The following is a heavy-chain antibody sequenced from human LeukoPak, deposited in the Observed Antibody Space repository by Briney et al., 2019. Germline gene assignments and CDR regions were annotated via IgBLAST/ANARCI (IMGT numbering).Heavy chain of an antibody. CDR2: INHSGST. D-gene: IGHD3-3*01. V-gene: IGHV4-34*01. J-gene: IGHJ3*02. Sequence: SETLSLTCAVYGGSFSGYYWSWIRQPPGKGLEWIGEINHSGSTNCNPSLKSRVTISVDTSKNQFSLKLSSVTAADTAVYYCARYYDFWSGPGDAFDIWGQGTMVTVSS. CDR1: GGSFSGYY. CDR3: ARYYDFWSGPGDAFDI.